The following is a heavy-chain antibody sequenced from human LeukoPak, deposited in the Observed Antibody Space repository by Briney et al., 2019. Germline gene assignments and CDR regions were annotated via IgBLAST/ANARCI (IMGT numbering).Heavy chain of an antibody. D-gene: IGHD3-9*01. CDR1: GYTFTGYY. J-gene: IGHJ4*02. V-gene: IGHV1-2*02. Sequence: ASVKVSCKTSGYTFTGYYLFWVRQAPGQGLEWMGWINPNSGGTNYAQKFQGRVTMTRDTSIRTAYMELSWLTSDDTAVYYCVRLYDWGRLDYWGQGTLVTVSS. CDR3: VRLYDWGRLDY. CDR2: INPNSGGT.